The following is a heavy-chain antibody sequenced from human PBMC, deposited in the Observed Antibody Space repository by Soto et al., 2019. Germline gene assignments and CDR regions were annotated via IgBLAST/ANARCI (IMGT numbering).Heavy chain of an antibody. Sequence: PSDTLSLTCSVSGVSVSSGSHYWSWIRQSPGKGLEWIGFIYYSGSTNYNPSLKSRVTISVDTSKNQFSLKVKSVTAADTAVYYCARPWDLWGQGNLVTV. CDR2: IYYSGST. J-gene: IGHJ4*02. CDR1: GVSVSSGSHY. CDR3: ARPWDL. V-gene: IGHV4-61*01. D-gene: IGHD1-26*01.